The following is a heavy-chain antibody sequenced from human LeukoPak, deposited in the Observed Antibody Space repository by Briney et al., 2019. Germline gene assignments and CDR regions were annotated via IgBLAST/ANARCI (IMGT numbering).Heavy chain of an antibody. CDR1: GFTFTSSA. V-gene: IGHV1-58*02. CDR2: IVVGSGNT. J-gene: IGHJ3*02. Sequence: SVKVSCKASGFTFTSSAMQWVRQARGQRLEWIGWIVVGSGNTNYAQKFQERVTITRDMSTSTAYMELSSLRSEDTAVYYCAASSDFWSGYYRGPDAFDIWGQGTMVTVSS. CDR3: AASSDFWSGYYRGPDAFDI. D-gene: IGHD3-3*01.